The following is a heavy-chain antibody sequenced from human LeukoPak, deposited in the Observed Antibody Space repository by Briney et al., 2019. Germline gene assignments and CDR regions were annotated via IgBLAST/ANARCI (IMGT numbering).Heavy chain of an antibody. Sequence: GGSLRLSCAASGFTFSSYSMNWVRQAPGKGLEWVSSISNDGRHIYHADSARGRFTISRDNAKNSLYLQMNSLRAEDTAVYYCARDKTEQWLVLEAFDIWGQGTVVTVSS. V-gene: IGHV3-21*01. J-gene: IGHJ3*02. CDR3: ARDKTEQWLVLEAFDI. D-gene: IGHD6-19*01. CDR2: ISNDGRHI. CDR1: GFTFSSYS.